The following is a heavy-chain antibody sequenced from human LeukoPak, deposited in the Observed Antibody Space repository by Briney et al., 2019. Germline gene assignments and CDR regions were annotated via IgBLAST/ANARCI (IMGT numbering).Heavy chain of an antibody. D-gene: IGHD5-24*01. V-gene: IGHV1-2*02. CDR2: INPNSGGT. CDR3: ARFQFADY. CDR1: GYTFTGYY. J-gene: IGHJ4*02. Sequence: ASVKVSCKASGYTFTGYYMHWVRQAPGQGLEWMGWINPNSGGTNYAQKFQGRVTMTRNTSISTAYMELSSLRSEDTAVYYCARFQFADYWGQGTLVTVSS.